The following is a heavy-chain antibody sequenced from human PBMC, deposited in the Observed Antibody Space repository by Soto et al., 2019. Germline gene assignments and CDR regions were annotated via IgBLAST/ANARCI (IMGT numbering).Heavy chain of an antibody. CDR1: GCSRSTSGVG. D-gene: IGHD2-21*02. CDR2: IYWDDDK. V-gene: IGHV2-5*02. J-gene: IGHJ6*02. CDR3: IQSRCGGDCLQSYTSHYYYGMDV. Sequence: QITLKESGPPLVKPTQTLTLTCTFSGCSRSTSGVGVGWIRQPPGKALEWLAVIYWDDDKRDSPSLRSRLTFHKDTSKNQVVLTLTNVDPVHTATYYCIQSRCGGDCLQSYTSHYYYGMDVWCQGSTVTVSS.